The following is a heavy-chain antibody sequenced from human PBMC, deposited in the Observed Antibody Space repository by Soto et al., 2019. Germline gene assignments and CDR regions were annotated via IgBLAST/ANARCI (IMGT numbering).Heavy chain of an antibody. D-gene: IGHD4-17*01. J-gene: IGHJ4*02. V-gene: IGHV1-18*01. CDR3: ARDSYGDHYYFDY. CDR1: GYTFTSYG. Sequence: QVQLVQSGAEVKKPGASVKVSCKASGYTFTSYGISWVRQAPGQGLEWMGWISAYNGNTNYAQKLQGRVTMTTDTSTSTAHMELRSLSSDDTVVYYCARDSYGDHYYFDYWGQGTLVTVSS. CDR2: ISAYNGNT.